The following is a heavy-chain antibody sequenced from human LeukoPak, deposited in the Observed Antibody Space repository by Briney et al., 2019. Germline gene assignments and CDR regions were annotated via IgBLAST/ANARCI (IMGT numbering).Heavy chain of an antibody. J-gene: IGHJ5*02. V-gene: IGHV3-74*01. CDR2: INPAGSST. Sequence: GGSLRLSCAASGFTFSSDWMHWVRQAPGQGLVRVSRINPAGSSTNYADSVKGRFTISRDNAMNTLYLHLNSLRAEDTAVYYCARGVRGSYGTDLWGQGTLVTVSS. CDR1: GFTFSSDW. D-gene: IGHD1-26*01. CDR3: ARGVRGSYGTDL.